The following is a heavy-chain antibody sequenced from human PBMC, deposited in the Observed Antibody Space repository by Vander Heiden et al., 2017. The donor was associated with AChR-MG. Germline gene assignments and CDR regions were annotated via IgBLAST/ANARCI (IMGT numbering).Heavy chain of an antibody. Sequence: QVQLVQSGAEVKKPGASVKVSCKVSGYTLTELSMHWVRQAPGKGLEWMGGFDPEDGETIYAQKVQGRVTMTEDTSTDTAYMELRRMRSEDTAVYYFASRGQGVIGGFDYWGQGTLVTVSS. D-gene: IGHD3-10*01. V-gene: IGHV1-24*01. CDR2: FDPEDGET. CDR3: ASRGQGVIGGFDY. CDR1: GYTLTELS. J-gene: IGHJ4*02.